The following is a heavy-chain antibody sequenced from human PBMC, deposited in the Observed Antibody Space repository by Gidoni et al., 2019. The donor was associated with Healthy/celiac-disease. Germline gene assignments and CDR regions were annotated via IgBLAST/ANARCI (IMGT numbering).Heavy chain of an antibody. J-gene: IGHJ6*02. CDR1: GYTFSGHY. V-gene: IGHV1-2*02. CDR3: ARDWVRVYYYGMDV. CDR2: INPNSGGT. D-gene: IGHD3-16*01. Sequence: QVQLVQSGAEVKKHGASVTVSCKASGYTFSGHYMHWVRQAPGQGLEWMGWINPNSGGTNYAQKFQGRITMTRDTSITTAYMELSRLRSDDTAVYYCARDWVRVYYYGMDVWGQGTTVTVSS.